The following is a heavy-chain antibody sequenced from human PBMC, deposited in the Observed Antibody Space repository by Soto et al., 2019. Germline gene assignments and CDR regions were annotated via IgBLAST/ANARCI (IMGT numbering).Heavy chain of an antibody. CDR2: IYPFDSDT. V-gene: IGHV5-51*01. D-gene: IGHD4-17*01. J-gene: IGHJ6*02. Sequence: GESLKISCEGPQYTFTHAWIGWVRQMPGKGLEWMGIIYPFDSDTRYSPAFQGQVTISADKSINTAYLQWSSLKASDTAMYYCTRLTTSPSRDISYHYFSLDVWGLGTTVTVSS. CDR3: TRLTTSPSRDISYHYFSLDV. CDR1: QYTFTHAW.